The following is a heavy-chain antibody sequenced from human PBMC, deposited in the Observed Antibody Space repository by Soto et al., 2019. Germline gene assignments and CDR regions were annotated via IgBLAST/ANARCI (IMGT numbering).Heavy chain of an antibody. J-gene: IGHJ4*02. V-gene: IGHV3-9*01. Sequence: GGSLRLSCAASEITFDDYAMHWVRQAPGKGLEWVSGISWNSGSVGYADSVKGRFTISRDNAKNSLYLQMNSLRAEDTALYYCAKDIWTDIVVVPAAMPGLDYWGQGTLVTVSS. CDR2: ISWNSGSV. CDR1: EITFDDYA. CDR3: AKDIWTDIVVVPAAMPGLDY. D-gene: IGHD2-2*01.